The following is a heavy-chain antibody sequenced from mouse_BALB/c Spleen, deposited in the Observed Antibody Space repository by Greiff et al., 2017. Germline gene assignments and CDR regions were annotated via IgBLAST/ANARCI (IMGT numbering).Heavy chain of an antibody. CDR2: IWWNDDK. V-gene: IGHV8-8*01. J-gene: IGHJ4*01. D-gene: IGHD2-14*01. CDR3: ARIRRYGAMDY. Sequence: QVTLKESGPGILQPSQTLSLTCSFSGFSLSTSGMSVGWIRQPSGKGLEWLAHIWWNDDKYYNPALKSRLTISKDTSNNQVFLKIASVVTADTATYYCARIRRYGAMDYWGQGTSVTVSS. CDR1: GFSLSTSGMS.